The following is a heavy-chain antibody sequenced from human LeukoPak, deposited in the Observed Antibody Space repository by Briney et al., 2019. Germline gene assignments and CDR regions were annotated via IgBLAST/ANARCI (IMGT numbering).Heavy chain of an antibody. J-gene: IGHJ6*03. D-gene: IGHD1-26*01. CDR2: ITSGSSYR. V-gene: IGHV3-11*06. CDR1: GFTFSDYY. CDR3: ARDPYSGSYGNYYYYFMDV. Sequence: GGSLRLSCAASGFTFSDYYMNWVRQAPGKGLEWVSSITSGSSYRFYADSVKGRFTISRDNAKNSLYLQMNSLRAEDTAVYYCARDPYSGSYGNYYYYFMDVWGKGTTVTISS.